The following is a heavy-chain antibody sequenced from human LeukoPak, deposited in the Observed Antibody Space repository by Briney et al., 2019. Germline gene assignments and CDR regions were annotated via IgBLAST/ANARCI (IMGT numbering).Heavy chain of an antibody. CDR3: ARDGIAAVDFDY. Sequence: GGSLRLSCAASAFTFSSYWMHWVRQAPGKGLVWVSRVNSDGSSTNYADSVKGRFTISRDNAKNMLYLQVDSLRAEDTAVYYCARDGIAAVDFDYWGQGILVTVSS. D-gene: IGHD6-13*01. CDR2: VNSDGSST. J-gene: IGHJ4*02. V-gene: IGHV3-74*01. CDR1: AFTFSSYW.